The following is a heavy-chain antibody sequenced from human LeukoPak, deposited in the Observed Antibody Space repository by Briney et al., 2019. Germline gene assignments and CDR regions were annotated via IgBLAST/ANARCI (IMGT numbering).Heavy chain of an antibody. CDR2: ISADDKA. D-gene: IGHD6-19*01. V-gene: IGHV3-23*01. CDR1: GFTFTTYA. J-gene: IGHJ3*01. Sequence: PGGSLRLSCAASGFTFTTYAINWVRQAPGKGLEWVSGISADDKAYYADSVKGRFTISRDNSKNTVSLKMSNLRAEDTALYYCAKDLALAGTGGGFDVWGQGTRVAVSS. CDR3: AKDLALAGTGGGFDV.